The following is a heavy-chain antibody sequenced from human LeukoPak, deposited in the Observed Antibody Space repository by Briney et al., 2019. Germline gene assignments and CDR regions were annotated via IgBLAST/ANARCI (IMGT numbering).Heavy chain of an antibody. V-gene: IGHV3-23*01. Sequence: GGSLRLSCAASGFPLSSYAMSWVRQAPGKGLEWVSATSSSDAGTYYADSVRGRFTISRDNSKNTLYLQMNSLRAEDTAVYYCARAKPKNMVRGLIMRRESRYYFDYWGQGTLVTVSS. J-gene: IGHJ4*02. CDR2: TSSSDAGT. CDR3: ARAKPKNMVRGLIMRRESRYYFDY. CDR1: GFPLSSYA. D-gene: IGHD3-10*01.